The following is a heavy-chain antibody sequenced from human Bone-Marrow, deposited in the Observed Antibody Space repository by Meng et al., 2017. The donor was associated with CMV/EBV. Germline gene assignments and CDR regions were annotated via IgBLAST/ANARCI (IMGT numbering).Heavy chain of an antibody. D-gene: IGHD2-2*01. Sequence: SGPTLVKPTQTLTLPCSFSGLSLSTSGVGVGWIRQPPGKALEWLALIFWNDDKRYSPTLMSRLTITKDTSKTQVVLTMTNMDPVDTATYYRAHSGVHAAKGPLGYFDLWGRGTLVTVSS. CDR3: AHSGVHAAKGPLGYFDL. CDR1: GLSLSTSGVG. J-gene: IGHJ2*01. CDR2: IFWNDDK. V-gene: IGHV2-5*01.